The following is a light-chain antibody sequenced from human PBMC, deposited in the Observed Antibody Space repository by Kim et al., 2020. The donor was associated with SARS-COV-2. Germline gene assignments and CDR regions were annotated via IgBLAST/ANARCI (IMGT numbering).Light chain of an antibody. J-gene: IGKJ2*01. V-gene: IGKV3-20*01. Sequence: PEERATLSCRASQSVSSSYLVWYQQKPGQAPRLLIYGASSRATGIPDRFSGSGSGTDFTLTISRLEPEDFAVYYCQQYGSSPPRYTFGQGTKLEIK. CDR1: QSVSSSY. CDR2: GAS. CDR3: QQYGSSPPRYT.